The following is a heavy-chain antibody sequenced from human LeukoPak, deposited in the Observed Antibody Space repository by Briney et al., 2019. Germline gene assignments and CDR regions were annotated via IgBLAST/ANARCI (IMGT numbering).Heavy chain of an antibody. D-gene: IGHD2-15*01. V-gene: IGHV3-7*01. J-gene: IGHJ6*03. Sequence: GGSLRLSCAASGFTFSSYWMSWVRQAPGKGLEWVANIKQDGSEKYYVDSVKGRFTISRDNAKNSLYLQMNSLRAEDTAVYYCARDYCSGGSCYSHYYYYYMDVWGKGTTVTVSS. CDR1: GFTFSSYW. CDR2: IKQDGSEK. CDR3: ARDYCSGGSCYSHYYYYYMDV.